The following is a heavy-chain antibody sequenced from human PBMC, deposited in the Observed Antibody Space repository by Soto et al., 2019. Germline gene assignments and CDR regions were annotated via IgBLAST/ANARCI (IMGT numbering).Heavy chain of an antibody. D-gene: IGHD2-15*01. Sequence: SETLSLTCFVSGASISSTYWWSWVRQTPGKRLGWIGQIYHTGTTSYNPSLKNRVTISLDKSNNQFSLRLTSMTAADTAVYYCATLPPRIVVVMTDLPTWGQGTLVT. CDR2: IYHTGTT. J-gene: IGHJ5*02. V-gene: IGHV4-4*02. CDR1: GASISSTYW. CDR3: ATLPPRIVVVMTDLPT.